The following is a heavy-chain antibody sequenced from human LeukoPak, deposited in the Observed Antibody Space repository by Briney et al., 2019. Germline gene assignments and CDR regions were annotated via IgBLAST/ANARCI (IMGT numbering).Heavy chain of an antibody. V-gene: IGHV3-23*01. CDR1: RFTFSSYS. J-gene: IGHJ3*02. Sequence: PGGSLRLSCAASRFTFSSYSMGWVRQAPGKGLEWVSAISGSGGSTYYADSVKGRFTISRDNSKNTLYLQMNSLRAEDTAVYYCAKAGYGQDAFDIWGQGTMVTVSS. D-gene: IGHD5-18*01. CDR2: ISGSGGST. CDR3: AKAGYGQDAFDI.